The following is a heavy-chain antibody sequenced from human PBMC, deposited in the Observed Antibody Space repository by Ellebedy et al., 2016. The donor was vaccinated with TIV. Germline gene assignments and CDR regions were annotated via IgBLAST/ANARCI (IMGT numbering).Heavy chain of an antibody. J-gene: IGHJ6*03. V-gene: IGHV4-31*03. CDR1: GGSISSGGYY. CDR2: IYYSGST. D-gene: IGHD1-26*01. Sequence: SETLSLXCTVSGGSISSGGYYWSWIRQHPGKGLEWIGYIYYSGSTYYNPSLKSRVTISVDTSKNQFSLKLSSVTAADTAVYYCARDIFGGRSGSRGTEYYYMDVWGKGTTVTVSS. CDR3: ARDIFGGRSGSRGTEYYYMDV.